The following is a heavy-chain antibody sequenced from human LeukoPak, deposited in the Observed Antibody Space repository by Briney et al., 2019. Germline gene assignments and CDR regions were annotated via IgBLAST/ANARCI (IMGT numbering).Heavy chain of an antibody. D-gene: IGHD2-2*01. J-gene: IGHJ4*02. CDR1: GFTFSSYW. Sequence: GGSLRLSCAASGFTFSSYWMHWVRQAPGKGLVWVSRINTDGSSTSYADSVKGRFTISRDNAKNTLYLQMNSLRAEHTAVYYCARVIVPAEVDYWGQGTLVTVSS. CDR3: ARVIVPAEVDY. V-gene: IGHV3-74*01. CDR2: INTDGSST.